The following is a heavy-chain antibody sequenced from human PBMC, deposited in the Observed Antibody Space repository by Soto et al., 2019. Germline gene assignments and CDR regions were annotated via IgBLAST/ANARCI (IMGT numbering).Heavy chain of an antibody. CDR1: GYSFASNG. CDR2: ISAYNGNT. CDR3: ARDSVTYSNSRPAPLFDY. Sequence: EASVKVSCEDSGYSFASNGISWVRQAPGQGLEWMGWISAYNGNTNYAQKLQGRVTMTTDTSTSTAYMELRSLRSDDTAVYYCARDSVTYSNSRPAPLFDYWGQGTLVTVPS. D-gene: IGHD4-4*01. J-gene: IGHJ4*02. V-gene: IGHV1-18*01.